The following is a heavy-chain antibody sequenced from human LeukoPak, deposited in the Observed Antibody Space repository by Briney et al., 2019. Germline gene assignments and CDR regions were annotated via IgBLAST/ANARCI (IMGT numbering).Heavy chain of an antibody. CDR1: GFSFSDHE. Sequence: AGGSLRLSCAASGFSFSDHEMDWVRQAPGKGQEWVGRIRNKANSYTTEYAASVRGRFTISREDSENSLYLQMNRLKTEDTAVYYCVSASAGLVEYWGQGTLVTVFS. D-gene: IGHD2/OR15-2a*01. J-gene: IGHJ4*02. V-gene: IGHV3-72*01. CDR3: VSASAGLVEY. CDR2: IRNKANSYTT.